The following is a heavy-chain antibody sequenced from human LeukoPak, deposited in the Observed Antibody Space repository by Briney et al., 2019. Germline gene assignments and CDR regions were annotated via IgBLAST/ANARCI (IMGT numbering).Heavy chain of an antibody. D-gene: IGHD5-24*01. CDR1: GGSISSYY. Sequence: SETLSLTCTVSGGSISSYYWSWIRQPPGKGLEWIGYIYYSGSTNYNPSLKSRVTISVDTSKNQFSLKLSSVTAADTAVYYCARRGRDGYPVSYFDYWGQGTLVTVSS. CDR2: IYYSGST. V-gene: IGHV4-59*08. CDR3: ARRGRDGYPVSYFDY. J-gene: IGHJ4*02.